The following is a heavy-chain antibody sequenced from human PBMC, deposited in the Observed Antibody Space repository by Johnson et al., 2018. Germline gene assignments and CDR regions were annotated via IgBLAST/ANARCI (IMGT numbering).Heavy chain of an antibody. CDR2: IRSKANDYAP. V-gene: IGHV3-73*02. J-gene: IGHJ3*02. CDR3: TGGEVYPAILDAFAI. D-gene: IGHD3-10*01. Sequence: VQLQESGGDLVQPGGSXKLSCAASGFSFSGSAMHWVRQASGKGLEWVGRIRSKANDYAPVYAASVKGRFTISRDDSKNTAYLQMNSLKTEDTAVYYCTGGEVYPAILDAFAIWGQGTMVTVSS. CDR1: GFSFSGSA.